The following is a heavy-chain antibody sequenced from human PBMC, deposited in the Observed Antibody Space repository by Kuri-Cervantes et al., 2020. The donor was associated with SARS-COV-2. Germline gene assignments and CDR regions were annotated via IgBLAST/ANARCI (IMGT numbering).Heavy chain of an antibody. J-gene: IGHJ3*02. CDR1: GYTFSEYY. CDR3: ARQVFDAFDI. Sequence: SCKASGYTFSEYYIHWVRQAPGQGLEWVAFIRYDGSNKYYADSVKGRFTISRDNSKNTLYLQMNSLRAEDTAVYYCARQVFDAFDIWGQGTMVTVSS. CDR2: IRYDGSNK. V-gene: IGHV3-30*02.